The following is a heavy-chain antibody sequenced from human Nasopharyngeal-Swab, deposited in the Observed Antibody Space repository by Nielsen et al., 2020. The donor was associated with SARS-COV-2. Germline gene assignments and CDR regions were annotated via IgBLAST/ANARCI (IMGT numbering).Heavy chain of an antibody. J-gene: IGHJ4*02. CDR1: GYSFTGYY. CDR3: ARDDYGDYGYFGH. Sequence: ASVKVSCKASGYSFTGYYLHWVRQAPGQGLEWMGWINPDTGATNYAEKFQGRVTMTSDTSINTAYVELRRLRSDDTAVYYCARDDYGDYGYFGHWGQGTLVTVSS. CDR2: INPDTGAT. D-gene: IGHD4-17*01. V-gene: IGHV1-2*02.